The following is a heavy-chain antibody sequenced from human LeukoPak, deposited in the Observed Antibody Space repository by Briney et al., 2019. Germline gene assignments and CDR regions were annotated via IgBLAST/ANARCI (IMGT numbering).Heavy chain of an antibody. Sequence: PSETLSLTCTVSGDSISSGRYYWTWIRQPAGKGLEWIGRFFTSGSTNYNPPLKSRVTISADTSKNQFSLKLNSVTAADTAVYYCARTVRFYYMDVWGKGTTVTISS. V-gene: IGHV4-61*02. J-gene: IGHJ6*03. CDR1: GDSISSGRYY. CDR3: ARTVRFYYMDV. D-gene: IGHD3-10*01. CDR2: FFTSGST.